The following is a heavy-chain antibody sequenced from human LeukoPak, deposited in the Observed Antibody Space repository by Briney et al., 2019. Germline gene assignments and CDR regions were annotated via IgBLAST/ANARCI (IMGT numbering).Heavy chain of an antibody. CDR1: GFTFRSYG. V-gene: IGHV3-23*01. CDR3: AKDHLYYYDSSDAFDS. Sequence: GGSLRLSCAASGFTFRSYGMSWVRQAPGKGLEWVSAFSGSGGSTYYADSVKGRFTTSRDNTKNTPYLQMNSRRAEDTAVYYCAKDHLYYYDSSDAFDSWGQGTMVTVSS. D-gene: IGHD3-22*01. J-gene: IGHJ3*02. CDR2: FSGSGGST.